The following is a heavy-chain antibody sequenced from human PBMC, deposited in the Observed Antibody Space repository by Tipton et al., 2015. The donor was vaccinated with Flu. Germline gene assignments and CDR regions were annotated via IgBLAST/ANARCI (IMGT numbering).Heavy chain of an antibody. D-gene: IGHD3-10*01. CDR1: GGSMTDAY. V-gene: IGHV4-30-4*01. J-gene: IGHJ5*02. Sequence: TLSLTCTVSGGSMTDAYWSWIRQPSGGGLEWLGYGYYTGITFYNPSLKSRVSIFLDISKNLFSLKMTSLSAADTATYYCARVHGDSGTLRFDTWRQGVLVTVS. CDR2: GYYTGIT. CDR3: ARVHGDSGTLRFDT.